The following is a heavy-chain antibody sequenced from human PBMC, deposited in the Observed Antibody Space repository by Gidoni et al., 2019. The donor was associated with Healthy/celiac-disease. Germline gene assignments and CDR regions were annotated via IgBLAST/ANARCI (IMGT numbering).Heavy chain of an antibody. CDR2: ISGSGGST. CDR3: AKDLGVGGSYTLGGAN. D-gene: IGHD1-26*01. CDR1: GFTFSSYA. J-gene: IGHJ4*02. Sequence: EVQLLESGGGLVQPGGSLRLSCAASGFTFSSYAMSWVRQAPGKGLEWVSAISGSGGSTYYADSVKGRFTISRDNSKNTLYLQMNSLRAEDTAVYYCAKDLGVGGSYTLGGANWGQGTLVTVSS. V-gene: IGHV3-23*01.